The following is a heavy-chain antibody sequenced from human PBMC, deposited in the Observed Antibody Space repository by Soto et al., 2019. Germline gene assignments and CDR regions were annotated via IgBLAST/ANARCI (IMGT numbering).Heavy chain of an antibody. CDR2: IYYSGST. CDR3: ARGDYYDSSGYLFSY. CDR1: GGSISSYY. V-gene: IGHV4-59*01. J-gene: IGHJ4*02. Sequence: SETLSLTCTVSGGSISSYYWSWIRQPPGKGLEWIGYIYYSGSTNYNPSLKSRVTISVDTSKNRFSLKLSSVTAADTAVYYCARGDYYDSSGYLFSYWGQGTLVTVSS. D-gene: IGHD3-22*01.